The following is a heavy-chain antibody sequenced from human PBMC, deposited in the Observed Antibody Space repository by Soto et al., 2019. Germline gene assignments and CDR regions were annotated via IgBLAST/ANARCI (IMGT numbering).Heavy chain of an antibody. D-gene: IGHD3-3*01. V-gene: IGHV1-18*01. CDR2: ISAYNGNT. Sequence: GASVKVSCKASGYTFTSYGISWVRQAPGQGLEWMGWISAYNGNTNYAQKLQGRVTMTTDTSTSTAYMELRSLRSDDTAVYYCARVGITIFVVVTAYYGMDVWGQGTTVTVSS. CDR1: GYTFTSYG. J-gene: IGHJ6*02. CDR3: ARVGITIFVVVTAYYGMDV.